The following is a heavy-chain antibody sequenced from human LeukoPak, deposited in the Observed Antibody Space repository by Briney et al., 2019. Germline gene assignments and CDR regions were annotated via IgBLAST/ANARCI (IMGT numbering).Heavy chain of an antibody. Sequence: PGGSLRLSCAASGFTFSSYAMSWVRQAPGKGLEWVSAISGSGGSTYYADSVKGRFTISRDNSKNTLYLQMNSLRAEDTAVYYCAKGPAPLWFGELLFHYWGQGTLVTVSS. J-gene: IGHJ4*02. CDR3: AKGPAPLWFGELLFHY. CDR2: ISGSGGST. D-gene: IGHD3-10*01. CDR1: GFTFSSYA. V-gene: IGHV3-23*01.